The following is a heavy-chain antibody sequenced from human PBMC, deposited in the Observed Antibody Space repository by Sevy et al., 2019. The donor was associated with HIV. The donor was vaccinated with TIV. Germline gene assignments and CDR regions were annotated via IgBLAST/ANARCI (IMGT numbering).Heavy chain of an antibody. CDR1: GFTFSSYA. CDR3: AREVTNYFDY. J-gene: IGHJ4*02. CDR2: ISYDGSNK. V-gene: IGHV3-30-3*01. Sequence: GGSLRLSCAASGFTFSSYAMHWVRQAPGKGLEWVAVISYDGSNKYYADSVKGRFTISRDNSKNTLYLQMNSLRAEDTAAYYGAREVTNYFDYWGQGTLVTVSS.